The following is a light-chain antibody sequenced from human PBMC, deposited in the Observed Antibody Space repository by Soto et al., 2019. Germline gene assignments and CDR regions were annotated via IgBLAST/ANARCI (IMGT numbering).Light chain of an antibody. CDR2: GAS. V-gene: IGKV3-20*01. CDR3: QQYGSSPYT. CDR1: QSVSSTY. Sequence: EIVLTQSPGTLSLSPGERATLSCRASQSVSSTYLAWYRQKPGQPPRLLIYGASSRATGIPDRFSGSGSGTDFTLTISRLEPEDFAVYYCQQYGSSPYTFGQGTKLEIK. J-gene: IGKJ2*01.